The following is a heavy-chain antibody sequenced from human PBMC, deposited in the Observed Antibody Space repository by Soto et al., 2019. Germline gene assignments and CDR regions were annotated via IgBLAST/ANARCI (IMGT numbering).Heavy chain of an antibody. CDR2: ISSSGSTI. V-gene: IGHV3-11*01. D-gene: IGHD6-19*01. CDR1: GFTFSDYY. Sequence: GGSLRLSCAASGFTFSDYYMSWIRQAPGKGLEWVSYISSSGSTIYYADSVKGRFTISRDNAKNSLYLQMNSLRAEDTAVYYCASGYSSGSFPSDAFDIWGQGTMVTVSS. J-gene: IGHJ3*02. CDR3: ASGYSSGSFPSDAFDI.